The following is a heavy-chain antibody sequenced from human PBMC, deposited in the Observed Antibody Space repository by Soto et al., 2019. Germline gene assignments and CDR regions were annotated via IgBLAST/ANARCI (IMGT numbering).Heavy chain of an antibody. CDR1: GFTFSSYG. V-gene: IGHV3-33*01. D-gene: IGHD3-3*01. J-gene: IGHJ4*02. Sequence: QVQLVESGGGVVQPGRSLRLSCAASGFTFSSYGMHWVRQAPGKGLEWVAVIWYDGSNKYYADSVKGRFTISRDNSKNTLYLQMNSLRAEDTAVYYCARTIFGVVAPDYWGQGTLVTVSS. CDR3: ARTIFGVVAPDY. CDR2: IWYDGSNK.